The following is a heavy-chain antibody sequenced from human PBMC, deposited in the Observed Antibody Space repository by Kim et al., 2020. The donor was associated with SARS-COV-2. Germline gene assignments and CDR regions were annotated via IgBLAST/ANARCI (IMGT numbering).Heavy chain of an antibody. Sequence: ASVKVSCKASGYTFTSYGISWVRQAPGQGLEWMGWISAYNGNTNYAQKLQGRVTMTTDTSTSTAYMELRSLRSDDTAVYYCARAQITIFGVVIGYYYYGMDVWGQGTTVTVSS. D-gene: IGHD3-3*01. CDR1: GYTFTSYG. CDR3: ARAQITIFGVVIGYYYYGMDV. CDR2: ISAYNGNT. V-gene: IGHV1-18*04. J-gene: IGHJ6*02.